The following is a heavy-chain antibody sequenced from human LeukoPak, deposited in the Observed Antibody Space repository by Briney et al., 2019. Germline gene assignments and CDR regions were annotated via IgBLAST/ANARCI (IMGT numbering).Heavy chain of an antibody. D-gene: IGHD3-22*01. V-gene: IGHV4-4*02. CDR3: ATSTYYYDSSDHGNYYFDY. J-gene: IGHJ4*02. CDR2: IYHSGST. CDR1: GGSISSSNW. Sequence: PSETLSLTCAVSGGSISSSNWWSWVRQPPGKGLEWIGEIYHSGSTNYNPSLKSRVTISVDKSKNQFSLKLSSVTAADTAVYYCATSTYYYDSSDHGNYYFDYWGQGTLVTVSS.